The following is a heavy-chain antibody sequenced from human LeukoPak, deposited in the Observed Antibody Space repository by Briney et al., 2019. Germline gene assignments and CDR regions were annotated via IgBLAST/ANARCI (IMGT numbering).Heavy chain of an antibody. J-gene: IGHJ5*02. D-gene: IGHD3-3*01. Sequence: PSETLSLTCAVSGYSISSGYYWGWIRQPPGKGLEWIGSIYHSGSTYYNPSLKSRVTISVDTSKNQFSLKLSSVTAADTAVYYCARHDDFWSGYNWFDPWGQGTLVTVSS. V-gene: IGHV4-38-2*01. CDR2: IYHSGST. CDR3: ARHDDFWSGYNWFDP. CDR1: GYSISSGYY.